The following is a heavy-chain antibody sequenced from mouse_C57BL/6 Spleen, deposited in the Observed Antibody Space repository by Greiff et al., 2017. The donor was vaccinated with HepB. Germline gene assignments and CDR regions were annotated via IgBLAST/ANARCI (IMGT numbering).Heavy chain of an antibody. V-gene: IGHV5-12*01. CDR3: ARRTGTGYFDY. D-gene: IGHD4-1*01. Sequence: EVKVVESGGGLVQPGGSLKLSCAASGFTFSDYYMYWVRQTPEKRLEWVAYISNGGGSNYYPDTVKGRFTISRDNAKNTLYLQMSRLKSEDTAMYYCARRTGTGYFDYWGQGTTLTVSS. CDR1: GFTFSDYY. J-gene: IGHJ2*01. CDR2: ISNGGGSN.